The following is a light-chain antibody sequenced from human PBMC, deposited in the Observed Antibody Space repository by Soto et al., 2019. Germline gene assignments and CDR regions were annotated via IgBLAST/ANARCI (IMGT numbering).Light chain of an antibody. CDR2: DDN. CDR1: SSNIGGNS. CDR3: GSWDSSLSAYV. Sequence: QSVLTQPPSVSAAPGQKVTISCSGSSSNIGGNSVSWYQQLPGTAPILLIYDDNKRPSGIPDRFSGSKSGTSATRGITGFQTGDEADYYCGSWDSSLSAYVFGTGTKVTVL. V-gene: IGLV1-51*01. J-gene: IGLJ1*01.